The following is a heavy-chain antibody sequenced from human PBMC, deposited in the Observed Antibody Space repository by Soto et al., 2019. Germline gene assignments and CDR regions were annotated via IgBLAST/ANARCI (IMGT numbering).Heavy chain of an antibody. CDR1: GGSISSSSYY. V-gene: IGHV4-39*01. J-gene: IGHJ4*02. CDR3: VRHGADGDYVDEEYYFDY. CDR2: IYYSGST. D-gene: IGHD4-17*01. Sequence: SETLSLTCTVSGGSISSSSYYWGWIRQPPGKGLEWIGSIYYSGSTYYNPSLKSRVTISVDTSKNQFSLKLSSVTAADTAVYYCVRHGADGDYVDEEYYFDYWGQGTLVTVSS.